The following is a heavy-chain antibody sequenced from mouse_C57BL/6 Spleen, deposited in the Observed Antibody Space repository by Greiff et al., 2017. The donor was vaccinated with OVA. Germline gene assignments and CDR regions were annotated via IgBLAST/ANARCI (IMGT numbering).Heavy chain of an antibody. CDR2: INPNNGGT. Sequence: VQLQQSGPELVKPGASVKIPCKASGYTFTDYNMDWVKQSHGKSLEWIGDINPNNGGTIYNQKFKGKATLTVDKSSSTAYMELRSLTSEDTAVYYWARATTVVAYYFDYWGQGTTLTVSS. V-gene: IGHV1-18*01. CDR1: GYTFTDYN. CDR3: ARATTVVAYYFDY. J-gene: IGHJ2*01. D-gene: IGHD1-1*01.